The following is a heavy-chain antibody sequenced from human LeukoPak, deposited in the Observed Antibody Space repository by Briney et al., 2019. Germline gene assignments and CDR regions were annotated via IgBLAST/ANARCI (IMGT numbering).Heavy chain of an antibody. D-gene: IGHD5-24*01. J-gene: IGHJ4*02. V-gene: IGHV4-59*01. CDR3: ARDLGGTDGDNYCFDY. CDR1: GGSISSYY. Sequence: KPSETLSLTCTVSGGSISSYYWSWIRQPPGKGLEWIGYIYYSGSTNYNPSLKSRVTISVDTSKNQFSLKLSSVTAADTAVYYCARDLGGTDGDNYCFDYWGQGTLVTVSS. CDR2: IYYSGST.